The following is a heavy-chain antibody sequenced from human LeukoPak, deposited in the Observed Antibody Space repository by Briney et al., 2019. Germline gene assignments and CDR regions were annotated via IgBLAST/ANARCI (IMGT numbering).Heavy chain of an antibody. CDR2: INPNSGGT. J-gene: IGHJ4*02. Sequence: LGASVKVSCKASGYTFTGYYMHWVRQAPGQGLEWMGWINPNSGGTNYAQKFQGRVTMTRDTSISTAYMELSRLRSDDTAVYYCARDLRGSHYSPADYWGQGTLVTVSS. D-gene: IGHD1-26*01. CDR1: GYTFTGYY. V-gene: IGHV1-2*03. CDR3: ARDLRGSHYSPADY.